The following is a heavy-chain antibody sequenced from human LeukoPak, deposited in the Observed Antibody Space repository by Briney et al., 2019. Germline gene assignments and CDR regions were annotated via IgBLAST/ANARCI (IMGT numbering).Heavy chain of an antibody. Sequence: SETLSLTCTVSGGSISTSTYFWAWIRQPPGKGLEWIGSVYYTGSTYYNPSLRSRVTLSVDTSKNQFSLKLSSVTAADTAVYYCARLNGDGNWGQGTLVTVSS. J-gene: IGHJ4*02. CDR3: ARLNGDGN. CDR2: VYYTGST. V-gene: IGHV4-39*01. CDR1: GGSISTSTYF. D-gene: IGHD4-17*01.